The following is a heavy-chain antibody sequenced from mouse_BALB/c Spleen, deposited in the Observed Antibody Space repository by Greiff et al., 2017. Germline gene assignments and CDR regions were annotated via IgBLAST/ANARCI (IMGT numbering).Heavy chain of an antibody. Sequence: VQLQQSGAELVRPGTSVTMSCKAAGYTFTNYWIGWVKQRPGHGLEWIGEIYPGGGYTNYNDKFKGKATLTADTSSSTAYMQLSSLTSEDSAIYYCARFTRIMDYYAMDYWGQGTSVTVSS. J-gene: IGHJ4*01. CDR1: GYTFTNYW. CDR2: IYPGGGYT. D-gene: IGHD2-4*01. V-gene: IGHV1-63*02. CDR3: ARFTRIMDYYAMDY.